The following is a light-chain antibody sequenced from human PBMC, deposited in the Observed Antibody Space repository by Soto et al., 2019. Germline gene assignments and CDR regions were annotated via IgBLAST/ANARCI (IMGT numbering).Light chain of an antibody. CDR3: SAWDDSLSGPV. V-gene: IGLV1-44*01. CDR2: SNN. CDR1: GSNIGSNT. Sequence: QSVLTQPPSASGTPGQRVTISCSGSGSNIGSNTVDWYQHLPGTAPKLLIYSNNQRPSGVPNRFSGSKSGTSDSMASNGLQSDDEADYYCSAWDDSLSGPVFGGGTQLTVL. J-gene: IGLJ7*01.